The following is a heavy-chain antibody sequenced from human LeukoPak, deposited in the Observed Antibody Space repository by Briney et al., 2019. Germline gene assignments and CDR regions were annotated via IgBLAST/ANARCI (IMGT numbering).Heavy chain of an antibody. CDR1: GGSLSSYY. Sequence: SETLSLTCTVFGGSLSSYYWTWIRQPAGKGLEWIGRIYTSGSTNYNPSLKSRVTMSVDTSKNQFSLKLSSVTAADTAVYYCARADRAVATLDFWGQGTLVTVSS. D-gene: IGHD6-19*01. CDR3: ARADRAVATLDF. CDR2: IYTSGST. V-gene: IGHV4-4*07. J-gene: IGHJ4*02.